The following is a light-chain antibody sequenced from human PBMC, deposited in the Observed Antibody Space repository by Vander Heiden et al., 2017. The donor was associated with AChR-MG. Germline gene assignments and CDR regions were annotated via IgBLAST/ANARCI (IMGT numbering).Light chain of an antibody. V-gene: IGLV1-40*01. Sequence: QPVLTQPPSVSGVPGQRVTISCTGSNSDIGAGHSLNWYQQVPGTAPKLLMDDNGFRPSRVPDRFSASKSGTAATLAITGLQAEDEADYYCHSYDSSLGGSWVFGGGTKLTVL. CDR3: HSYDSSLGGSWV. CDR2: DNG. J-gene: IGLJ3*02. CDR1: NSDIGAGHS.